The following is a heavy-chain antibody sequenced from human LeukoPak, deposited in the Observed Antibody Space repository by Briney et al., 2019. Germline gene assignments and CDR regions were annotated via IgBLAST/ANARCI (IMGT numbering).Heavy chain of an antibody. J-gene: IGHJ4*02. CDR2: ISYDGSNK. V-gene: IGHV3-30*18. D-gene: IGHD6-13*01. CDR3: AKDGGMYSSSWYARFDY. CDR1: GFTFSSYG. Sequence: PGGSLRLSCAASGFTFSSYGMHWVRQAPGKGLEWVAVISYDGSNKYYADSVKGRFTISRDNSKNTLYLQMNSLRAEDTAVYYCAKDGGMYSSSWYARFDYWGQGTLVTVSS.